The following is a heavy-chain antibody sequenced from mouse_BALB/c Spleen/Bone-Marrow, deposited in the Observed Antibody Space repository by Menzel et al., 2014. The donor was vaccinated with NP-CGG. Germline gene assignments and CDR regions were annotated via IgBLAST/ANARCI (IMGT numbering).Heavy chain of an antibody. CDR1: GFTFTDHY. J-gene: IGHJ2*01. Sequence: EVQLVESGGGLVQPGGFLRLSCVTSGFTFTDHYMSWVRQPPGKALEWLGFIRNKANGYTTEYSASVKGRFTISRDNSQSIVYLQMNTLRAEDSATYYCARDYLYYFDYWGQGTTLTVSS. CDR2: IRNKANGYTT. V-gene: IGHV7-3*02. CDR3: ARDYLYYFDY. D-gene: IGHD2-1*01.